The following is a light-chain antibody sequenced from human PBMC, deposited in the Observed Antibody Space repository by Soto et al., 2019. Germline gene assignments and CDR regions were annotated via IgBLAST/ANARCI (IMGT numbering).Light chain of an antibody. J-gene: IGKJ1*01. V-gene: IGKV1-5*01. Sequence: DIQMTQSPSTLPASVGDRVTITCRASQSISKFLVWYQQKPGKAPKLLIYGASSLDSGVPPRFGGSGSGTEFTLSISSLQPDDFATYYCQQYSSDSGTFGQGTRVEIK. CDR1: QSISKF. CDR2: GAS. CDR3: QQYSSDSGT.